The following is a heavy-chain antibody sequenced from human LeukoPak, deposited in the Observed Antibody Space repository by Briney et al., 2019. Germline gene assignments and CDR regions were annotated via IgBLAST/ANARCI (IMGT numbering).Heavy chain of an antibody. J-gene: IGHJ6*02. D-gene: IGHD3-3*01. Sequence: GESLKISCKGSGYSFTNYWIGWVRQMPGKGLEWMGIIYPGDSDTRYSPSFQGHVTISADKSFNTAYLQWSSLKASDTAIYYCARHPTQNQGFLENYYYYGLDVWGQGTTVSVSS. V-gene: IGHV5-51*01. CDR3: ARHPTQNQGFLENYYYYGLDV. CDR1: GYSFTNYW. CDR2: IYPGDSDT.